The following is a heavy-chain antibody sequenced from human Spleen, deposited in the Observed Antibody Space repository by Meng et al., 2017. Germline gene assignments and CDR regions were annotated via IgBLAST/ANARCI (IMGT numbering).Heavy chain of an antibody. CDR1: GFTFSSYA. Sequence: GGSLRLSCAASGFTFSSYAMSWVRQAPGKGLEWVSAISGSGGSTYYADYVKGRFTIARDNSKNTLYLQMNSLRAEDTAVYYCAKDLLITMVRGVTQIDYWGQGTRVTVSS. CDR3: AKDLLITMVRGVTQIDY. J-gene: IGHJ4*02. D-gene: IGHD3-10*01. CDR2: ISGSGGST. V-gene: IGHV3-23*01.